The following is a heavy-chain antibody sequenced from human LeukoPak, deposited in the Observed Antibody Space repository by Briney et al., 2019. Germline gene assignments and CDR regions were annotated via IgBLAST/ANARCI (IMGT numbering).Heavy chain of an antibody. J-gene: IGHJ4*02. V-gene: IGHV3-30*18. Sequence: GGSLRLSCAASGFTFSSYGMHWVRRAPGKGQEWVAVISYDGSNKYYADSVKGRFTISRDNSKNTLYLQMNSLRAEDTAVYYRAKGDGGSWGQGTLVTVSS. CDR1: GFTFSSYG. D-gene: IGHD4-23*01. CDR3: AKGDGGS. CDR2: ISYDGSNK.